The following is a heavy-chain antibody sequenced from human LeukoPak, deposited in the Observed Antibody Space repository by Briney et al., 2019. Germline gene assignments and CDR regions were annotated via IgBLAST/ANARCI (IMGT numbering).Heavy chain of an antibody. J-gene: IGHJ4*02. CDR1: GFTFSIHW. Sequence: GGSLRLSCAASGFTFSIHWMSWVRQAPLKGLEWVANIKQDGSDKYYVDSVKGRFTISKDNAKNSLYLQMNSLRADDTAVYYCARYGCTGGSCFNYWGQGTLVTVSS. CDR2: IKQDGSDK. CDR3: ARYGCTGGSCFNY. V-gene: IGHV3-7*01. D-gene: IGHD2-15*01.